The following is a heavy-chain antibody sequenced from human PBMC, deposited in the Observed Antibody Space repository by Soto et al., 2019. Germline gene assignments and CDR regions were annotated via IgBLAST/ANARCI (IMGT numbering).Heavy chain of an antibody. D-gene: IGHD5-18*01. CDR3: ARTGGYSYGSLDY. J-gene: IGHJ4*02. CDR1: GGSISSGDYY. Sequence: SETLSLTCTVSGGSISSGDYYWSWIRQPPGKGLEWIGYIYYSGSTYYNPSLKSRVTISVDTSKNQSSLKLSSVTAADTAVYYCARTGGYSYGSLDYWGQGTLVTVSS. V-gene: IGHV4-30-4*01. CDR2: IYYSGST.